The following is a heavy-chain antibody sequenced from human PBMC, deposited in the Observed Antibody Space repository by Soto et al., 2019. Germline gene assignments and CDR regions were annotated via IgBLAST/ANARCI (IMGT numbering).Heavy chain of an antibody. CDR3: ARGSSHAYTPYDY. V-gene: IGHV3-74*01. D-gene: IGHD3-16*01. Sequence: LRLSCAASGFTFSDSWMHWVRQAPGKGLVWVSRLNSDGSTTAYADSVKGRFTISRDNAKNTLNLQMDSLRAEDTAVYYCARGSSHAYTPYDYWGQGTLVTVSS. J-gene: IGHJ4*02. CDR2: LNSDGSTT. CDR1: GFTFSDSW.